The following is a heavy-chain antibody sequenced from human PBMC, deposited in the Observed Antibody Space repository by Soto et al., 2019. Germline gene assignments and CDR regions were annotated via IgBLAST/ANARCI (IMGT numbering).Heavy chain of an antibody. CDR2: IIPIFGTA. CDR1: GGTFSSYA. V-gene: IGHV1-69*01. D-gene: IGHD2-15*01. J-gene: IGHJ6*02. Sequence: QVQLVQSGAEVKKPGSSVKVSCKAPGGTFSSYAISWVRQAPGQGLEWVGGIIPIFGTAKYAQKFPGRVTINADEYKIKGYTELSSLRSEDTAVYDCARSEGGSSSLDIYYYYYYGMDVWGQGTTVTVSS. CDR3: ARSEGGSSSLDIYYYYYYGMDV.